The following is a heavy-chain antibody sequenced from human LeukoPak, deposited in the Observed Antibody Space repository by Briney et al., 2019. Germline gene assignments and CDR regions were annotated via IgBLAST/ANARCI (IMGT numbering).Heavy chain of an antibody. Sequence: PGGSLRLSCAASGFTFSSYWMNWARQPPGKGLEWIGSIYYSGSTYYNPSLKSRVTISVDTSKNQFSLKLSSVTAADTAVYYCARIYCSGGSCYSDAFDIWGQGTMVTVSS. V-gene: IGHV4-39*01. D-gene: IGHD2-15*01. J-gene: IGHJ3*02. CDR1: GFTFSSYW. CDR3: ARIYCSGGSCYSDAFDI. CDR2: IYYSGST.